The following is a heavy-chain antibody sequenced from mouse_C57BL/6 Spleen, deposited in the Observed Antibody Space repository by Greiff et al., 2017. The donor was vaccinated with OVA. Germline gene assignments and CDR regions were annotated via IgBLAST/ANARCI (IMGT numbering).Heavy chain of an antibody. Sequence: QVQLQQPGAELVKPGASVKMSCKASGYTFTSYWITWVKQRPGQGLEWIGDIYPGSGSTNYNEKFKSKATLTVDTSSSTAYMQLSSLTSEDSAVYYCARRGAAQARGHAMDYWGQGTSVTVSS. CDR3: ARRGAAQARGHAMDY. CDR1: GYTFTSYW. CDR2: IYPGSGST. J-gene: IGHJ4*01. D-gene: IGHD3-2*02. V-gene: IGHV1-55*01.